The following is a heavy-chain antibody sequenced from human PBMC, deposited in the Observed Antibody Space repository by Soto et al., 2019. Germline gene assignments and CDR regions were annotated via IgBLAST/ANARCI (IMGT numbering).Heavy chain of an antibody. Sequence: QITLKESGPTLVKPTQTLTLTCTFSGFSLSTRGVGVGWIRQPPGKALEWLAVIYWDDDERYSPSLQSRLTITKDTSKNQVVLTMTNMDPVDTATYYCARKNYGDYPTDYWGQGTLVTVSS. CDR3: ARKNYGDYPTDY. J-gene: IGHJ4*02. CDR1: GFSLSTRGVG. V-gene: IGHV2-5*02. CDR2: IYWDDDE. D-gene: IGHD4-17*01.